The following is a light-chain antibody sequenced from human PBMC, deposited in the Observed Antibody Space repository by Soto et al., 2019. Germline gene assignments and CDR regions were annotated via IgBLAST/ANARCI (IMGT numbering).Light chain of an antibody. CDR2: DVS. CDR1: SSDVGTYNY. Sequence: QSALTQPRSVSGSPGQSVTISCTGTSSDVGTYNYVSWYQQHPGNAPKLMTYDVSKRPSGVPDRFSGSKSGNTASLTISGLQAEDEADYYCCSYAGSFTLLFGGGTKLTVL. CDR3: CSYAGSFTLL. V-gene: IGLV2-11*01. J-gene: IGLJ2*01.